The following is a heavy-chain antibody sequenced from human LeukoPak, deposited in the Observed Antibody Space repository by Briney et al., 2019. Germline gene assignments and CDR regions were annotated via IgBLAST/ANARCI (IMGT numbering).Heavy chain of an antibody. J-gene: IGHJ4*02. D-gene: IGHD3-9*01. CDR2: IYYSGST. V-gene: IGHV4-59*01. CDR1: GGSISSYY. CDR3: ARLGDILTGYYFDY. Sequence: SVTLSLTCTVSGGSISSYYWSWIRQPPGKGLEWIGYIYYSGSTNYNPSLKSRVTISVDTSKNQFSLKLSSVTAADTAVYYCARLGDILTGYYFDYWGQGTLVTVSS.